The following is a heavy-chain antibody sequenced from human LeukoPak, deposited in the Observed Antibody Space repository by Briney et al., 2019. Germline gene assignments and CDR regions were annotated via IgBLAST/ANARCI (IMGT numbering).Heavy chain of an antibody. V-gene: IGHV3-30-3*01. Sequence: GGSLGLSCAASGFTFRNYVIHWVRQAPGKGLEWVAVTSSDLNVKLYADSVKGRFTVSRDNSRSTLYLQMNSLRPEDTAIYYCAREGYYGSGSPPSLYFDYWGQGTLVTVSS. D-gene: IGHD3-10*01. CDR3: AREGYYGSGSPPSLYFDY. CDR1: GFTFRNYV. CDR2: TSSDLNVK. J-gene: IGHJ4*02.